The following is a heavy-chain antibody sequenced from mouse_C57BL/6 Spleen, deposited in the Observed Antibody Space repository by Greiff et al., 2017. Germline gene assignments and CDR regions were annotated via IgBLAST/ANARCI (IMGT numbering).Heavy chain of an antibody. Sequence: VQLQQSRPELVKPGASVTISCKASGYAFSSSWMNWVKQRPGKGLEWIGRIYPGDGDTNYNGKFKGKATLTAYKSSSTAYMQLSSLTSEDSAVYFCARLRGSSLYYFDYWGQGTTLTVSA. CDR2: IYPGDGDT. V-gene: IGHV1-82*01. J-gene: IGHJ2*01. CDR3: ARLRGSSLYYFDY. D-gene: IGHD1-1*01. CDR1: GYAFSSSW.